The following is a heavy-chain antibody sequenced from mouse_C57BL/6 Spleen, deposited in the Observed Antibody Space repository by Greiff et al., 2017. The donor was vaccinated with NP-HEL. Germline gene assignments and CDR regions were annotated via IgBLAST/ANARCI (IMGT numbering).Heavy chain of an antibody. Sequence: EVQLVESGPGMVKPSQSLSLTCTVTGYSITSGYDWHWIRHFPGNKLEWMGYISYSGSTNYNPSLKSRISITHDTSKNHFFLKLNSVTTEDTATYYCARGGYYGGYFDYWGQGTTLTVSS. V-gene: IGHV3-1*01. J-gene: IGHJ2*01. CDR2: ISYSGST. CDR3: ARGGYYGGYFDY. D-gene: IGHD1-1*01. CDR1: GYSITSGYD.